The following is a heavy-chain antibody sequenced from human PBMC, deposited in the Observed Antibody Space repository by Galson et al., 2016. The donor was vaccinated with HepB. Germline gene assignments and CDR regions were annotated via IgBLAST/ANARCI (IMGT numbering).Heavy chain of an antibody. CDR2: IYYSGST. J-gene: IGHJ3*02. Sequence: ETLSLTCTVSGGSISRSSYYWGWIRQPPGKGLEWIGSIYYSGSTSYNVSLKSRVTISVDTSKNQFSLKLNSVTAADTAVYYCARQVGRGSWAFDIWGQGTMVTVSS. D-gene: IGHD1-26*01. V-gene: IGHV4-39*01. CDR1: GGSISRSSYY. CDR3: ARQVGRGSWAFDI.